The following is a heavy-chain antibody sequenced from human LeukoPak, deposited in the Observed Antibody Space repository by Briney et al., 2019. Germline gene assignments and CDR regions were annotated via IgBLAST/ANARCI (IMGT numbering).Heavy chain of an antibody. V-gene: IGHV3-48*02. Sequence: GGSLRLTCAASEFAFSTYNMNWVRQAPGKGLEWVSYISTGSSTTYYADSVKGRFTISRDNVENSLYLQMNSLRDEDTAVYYCARVAAGYSVNYFDYWGQGTLVTVSS. D-gene: IGHD4-23*01. CDR3: ARVAAGYSVNYFDY. CDR1: EFAFSTYN. CDR2: ISTGSSTT. J-gene: IGHJ4*02.